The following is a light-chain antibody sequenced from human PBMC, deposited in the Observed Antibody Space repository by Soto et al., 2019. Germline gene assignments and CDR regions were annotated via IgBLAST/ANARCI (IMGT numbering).Light chain of an antibody. CDR1: QSVSSSY. V-gene: IGKV3-20*01. J-gene: IGKJ1*01. CDR2: GAS. CDR3: QQYGTSPPT. Sequence: EIVLTQSPGTLSLSPGERATLSCRASQSVSSSYLAWYQQKPGQAPRLLIYGASSRATGIPDRFSGSGSGTDFTLTISRLEPEDFPLYYCQQYGTSPPTFGQAAKLEIK.